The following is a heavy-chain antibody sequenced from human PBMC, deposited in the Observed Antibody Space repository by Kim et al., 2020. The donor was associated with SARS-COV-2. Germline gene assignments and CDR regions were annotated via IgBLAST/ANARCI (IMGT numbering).Heavy chain of an antibody. CDR3: ARALIGDGSGSYYN. Sequence: AQKFQGRVTITADESTSTAYMELSSLRSEDTAVYYCARALIGDGSGSYYNWGQGTTVTVSS. J-gene: IGHJ6*02. V-gene: IGHV1-69*01. D-gene: IGHD3-10*01.